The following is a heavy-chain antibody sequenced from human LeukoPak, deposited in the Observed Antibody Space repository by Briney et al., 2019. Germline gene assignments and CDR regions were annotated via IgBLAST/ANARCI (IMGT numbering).Heavy chain of an antibody. CDR2: IIPILGIA. Sequence: ASVKVSCKASGGTFSSYAISWVRQAPGQGLEWMGRIIPILGIANYAQKFQGRVTITADKSTSTAYMELSSLRSEDTAVCYCARMLVQGKAYWFDPWGQGTLVTVSS. V-gene: IGHV1-69*04. D-gene: IGHD6-13*01. CDR3: ARMLVQGKAYWFDP. CDR1: GGTFSSYA. J-gene: IGHJ5*02.